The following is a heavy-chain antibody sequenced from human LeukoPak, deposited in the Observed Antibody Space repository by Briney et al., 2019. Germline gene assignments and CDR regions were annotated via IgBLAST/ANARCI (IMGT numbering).Heavy chain of an antibody. J-gene: IGHJ4*02. Sequence: PGESLSLSCGASRLTINSYAMSWVRQAPGKGLEWVSTIIGTAGNTYYADSVKGRFTISRDDSKNAVYLQMNSLRAEDTALYSCAKYSSGTYYRGLDQWGQGTLVTVSS. CDR1: RLTINSYA. CDR2: IIGTAGNT. CDR3: AKYSSGTYYRGLDQ. D-gene: IGHD3-10*01. V-gene: IGHV3-23*01.